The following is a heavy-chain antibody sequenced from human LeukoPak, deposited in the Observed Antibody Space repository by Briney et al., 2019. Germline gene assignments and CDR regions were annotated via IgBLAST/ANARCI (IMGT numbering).Heavy chain of an antibody. J-gene: IGHJ4*02. Sequence: ASVKVSCKASGYTFTGYYFHWVRQTPGQGPGWMGWINPNSGDTNYAQKFQGRVTMTRDTSISTAYMELSRLRSDDTAVYYCARDLRRASSTSCYAYWGQGTLVTVSS. CDR1: GYTFTGYY. D-gene: IGHD2-2*01. CDR2: INPNSGDT. V-gene: IGHV1-2*02. CDR3: ARDLRRASSTSCYAY.